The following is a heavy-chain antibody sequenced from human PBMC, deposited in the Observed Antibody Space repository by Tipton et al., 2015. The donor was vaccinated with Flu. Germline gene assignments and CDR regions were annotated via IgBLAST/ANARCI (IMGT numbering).Heavy chain of an antibody. CDR3: ARSIVGRLIDHFDY. CDR1: GFTVSSNY. V-gene: IGHV3-53*01. Sequence: GSLRLSCAASGFTVSSNYMSWARQAPGTGLEWVSIIYSDGNTYYADSVKGRFTISRDNSKNTVYLQMNSLGAEDAAVYYCARSIVGRLIDHFDYWGQGTLVTVSS. D-gene: IGHD1-26*01. CDR2: IYSDGNT. J-gene: IGHJ4*02.